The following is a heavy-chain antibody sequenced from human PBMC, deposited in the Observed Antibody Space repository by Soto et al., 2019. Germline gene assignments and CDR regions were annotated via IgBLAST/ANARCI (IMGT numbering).Heavy chain of an antibody. D-gene: IGHD6-19*01. Sequence: QLQLVESGGGVVQPEKSLRLSCEASGFTFSAFGMHWVRQAPGKGLEWVAGFSYDGHTKYYANHVKGQLSISRDNSRNALYLSMDSLRAEDPAMYYCSREWSAVTGTPFDLWGQGTMVIVSS. J-gene: IGHJ3*01. CDR2: FSYDGHTK. V-gene: IGHV3-30*03. CDR1: GFTFSAFG. CDR3: SREWSAVTGTPFDL.